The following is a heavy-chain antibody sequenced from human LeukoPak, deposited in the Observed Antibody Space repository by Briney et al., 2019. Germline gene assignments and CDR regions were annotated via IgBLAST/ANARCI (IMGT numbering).Heavy chain of an antibody. CDR3: ARRVVTIGDDAFDI. Sequence: PSETLSLTCTVSGGSISSYYWSWIRQPAGKGLEWIGRIYTSGSTNYNPSLKSRVTISVHTSKNQFSLKLTSVTAADTAVYFCARRVVTIGDDAFDIWGQGTMVTVSS. D-gene: IGHD3-22*01. V-gene: IGHV4-4*07. CDR2: IYTSGST. CDR1: GGSISSYY. J-gene: IGHJ3*02.